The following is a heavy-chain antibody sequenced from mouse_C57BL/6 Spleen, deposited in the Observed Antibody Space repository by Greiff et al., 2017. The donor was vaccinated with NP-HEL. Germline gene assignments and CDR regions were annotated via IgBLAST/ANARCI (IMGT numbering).Heavy chain of an antibody. J-gene: IGHJ2*01. CDR2: INPNNGGT. CDR1: GYTFTDYY. V-gene: IGHV1-26*01. Sequence: EVQLQQSGPELVKPGASVKISCKASGYTFTDYYMNWVKQSHGKSLEWIGDINPNNGGTSYNQKFKGKATLTVDKSSSTAYMELRSLTSEDSAVYYCERGGWGYYFDYWGQGTTLTVSS. D-gene: IGHD3-3*01. CDR3: ERGGWGYYFDY.